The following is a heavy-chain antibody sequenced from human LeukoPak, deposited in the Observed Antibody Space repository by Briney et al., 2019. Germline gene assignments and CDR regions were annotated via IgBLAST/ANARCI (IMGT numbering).Heavy chain of an antibody. D-gene: IGHD2-2*01. Sequence: PGGSLRLSCAASGFTFSSYSMNWVRQAPGKGLEWVSVIYSGGSTYYADSVKGRFTISRDNSKNTLYLQMNSLRAEDTAVYYCARDRTHGLDYWGQGTLVTVSS. J-gene: IGHJ4*02. CDR3: ARDRTHGLDY. V-gene: IGHV3-66*02. CDR1: GFTFSSYS. CDR2: IYSGGST.